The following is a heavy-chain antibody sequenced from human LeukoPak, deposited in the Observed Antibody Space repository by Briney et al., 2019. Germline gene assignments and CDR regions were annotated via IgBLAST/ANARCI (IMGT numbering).Heavy chain of an antibody. D-gene: IGHD3-10*01. CDR3: ARGRLLWFGEFGDMDV. Sequence: SETLSLTCAVYGGSFSGYYWSWIRQPPGKGLEWIGEINHSGSTNYYPSLKSRVTIFVETSKNQSSLKLSSVTDADTAVYYCARGRLLWFGEFGDMDVWGKGTTVTVSS. J-gene: IGHJ6*03. CDR2: INHSGST. CDR1: GGSFSGYY. V-gene: IGHV4-34*01.